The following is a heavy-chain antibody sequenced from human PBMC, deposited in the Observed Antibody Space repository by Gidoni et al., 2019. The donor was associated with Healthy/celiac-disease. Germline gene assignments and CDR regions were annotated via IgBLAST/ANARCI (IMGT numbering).Heavy chain of an antibody. CDR1: GFTFSSYA. CDR3: AKDPSYCSGGSCYSRPTHFDY. D-gene: IGHD2-15*01. V-gene: IGHV3-23*01. Sequence: EVQLLESGGGLVQPGGSLRLSCAASGFTFSSYAMSWVRQAPGKGLEWVSAISGSGGSTYYADSVKGRFTISRDNSKNTLYLQMNSLRAEDTAVYYCAKDPSYCSGGSCYSRPTHFDYWGQGTLVTVSS. J-gene: IGHJ4*02. CDR2: ISGSGGST.